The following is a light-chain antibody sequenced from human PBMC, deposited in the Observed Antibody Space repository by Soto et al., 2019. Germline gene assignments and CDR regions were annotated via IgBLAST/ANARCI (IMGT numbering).Light chain of an antibody. Sequence: QSVLTQPPSVSAAPGQKVTISCSGSSSNIGNNYVSWYQQLPGTAPKLLIYDNNKRPSGIPDRFSDSKSGTSATLGITGLQTGDEADYYCGTWDSSLNAYVFGTWTKVTVL. CDR3: GTWDSSLNAYV. CDR2: DNN. J-gene: IGLJ1*01. V-gene: IGLV1-51*01. CDR1: SSNIGNNY.